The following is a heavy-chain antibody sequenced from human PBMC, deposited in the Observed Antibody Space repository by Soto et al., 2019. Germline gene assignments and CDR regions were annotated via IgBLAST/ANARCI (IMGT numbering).Heavy chain of an antibody. CDR3: AHRHPSAVGTDRYCFGS. Sequence: QITLKESGPTLVKPTQTLTLTCTCSGFALSTRGVGVGWIRQPPGKALEWLALIYWHDEKRYHPSLKSRLTITKDTSKNQVVLTMTNVDPVDTGTYYCAHRHPSAVGTDRYCFGSWGQGSLVTVSS. CDR2: IYWHDEK. D-gene: IGHD6-13*01. J-gene: IGHJ5*01. CDR1: GFALSTRGVG. V-gene: IGHV2-5*01.